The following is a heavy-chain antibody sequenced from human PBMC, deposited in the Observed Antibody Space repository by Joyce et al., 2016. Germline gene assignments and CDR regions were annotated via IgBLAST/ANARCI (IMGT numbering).Heavy chain of an antibody. CDR3: TRFSTGGLKFDY. D-gene: IGHD6-19*01. Sequence: EVQLVETGGGLIQPGGSLRLSCAASGFSVRNSYLCWVRQAPGKGPEWVSVIYADGTTYYADSVKGRFTISRDNSKDTLYLQMNSLRADDTAKYYCTRFSTGGLKFDYWGQGTLVTVSS. CDR2: IYADGTT. V-gene: IGHV3-53*02. CDR1: GFSVRNSY. J-gene: IGHJ4*02.